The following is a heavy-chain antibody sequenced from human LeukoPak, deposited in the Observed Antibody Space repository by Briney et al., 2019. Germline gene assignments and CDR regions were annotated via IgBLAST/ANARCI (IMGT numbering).Heavy chain of an antibody. J-gene: IGHJ4*02. V-gene: IGHV1-2*02. CDR2: INPNSGGT. Sequence: ASVKVSCKASGYTFTGYYMHWVRQAPRQGLEWMGWINPNSGGTNYQGRVTMTRDTSISTAYMELSRLRSDDTAVYYCARDPYYYDSSGYDYWGQGTLVTVSS. CDR1: GYTFTGYY. D-gene: IGHD3-22*01. CDR3: ARDPYYYDSSGYDY.